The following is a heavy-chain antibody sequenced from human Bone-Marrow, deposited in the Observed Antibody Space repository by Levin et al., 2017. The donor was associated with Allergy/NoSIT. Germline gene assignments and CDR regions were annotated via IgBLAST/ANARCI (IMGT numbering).Heavy chain of an antibody. CDR2: ISPSGKSI. CDR1: GFTFSDYY. Sequence: GGSLRLSCAASGFTFSDYYMNWIRQAPGKGLEWIAYISPSGKSIFYAESVKGRFTISRDNAKTSVFLQMSSLRAEDTGVYYCARDHIASAGAEGLWYYYYGLGVWGQGTTVSVSS. CDR3: ARDHIASAGAEGLWYYYYGLGV. D-gene: IGHD6-13*01. V-gene: IGHV3-11*01. J-gene: IGHJ6*02.